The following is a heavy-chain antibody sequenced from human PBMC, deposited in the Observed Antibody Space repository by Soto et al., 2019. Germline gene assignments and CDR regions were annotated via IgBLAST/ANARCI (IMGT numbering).Heavy chain of an antibody. CDR1: GGPISSYY. CDR3: ARHGGCSGGSCYIDYFDY. D-gene: IGHD2-15*01. Sequence: PSETLSLTCTVSGGPISSYYWSWIRQPPGKGLEWIGYIYYSGSTNYNPSLKSRVTISVDTSKNQFSLKLSSVTAADTAVYYCARHGGCSGGSCYIDYFDYWGQGTLVTVSS. V-gene: IGHV4-59*08. J-gene: IGHJ4*02. CDR2: IYYSGST.